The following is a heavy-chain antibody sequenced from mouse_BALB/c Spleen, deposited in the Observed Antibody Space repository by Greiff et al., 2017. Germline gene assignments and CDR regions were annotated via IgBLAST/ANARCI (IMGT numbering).Heavy chain of an antibody. J-gene: IGHJ3*01. CDR3: ARHDRMSYDYVFAY. CDR2: INSNGGST. Sequence: EVKLQESGGGLVKLGGSLKLSCAASGFTFSSYYMSWVRQTPEKRLELVAAINSNGGSTYYPDTVKGRFTISRDNAKNTLYLQMSSLKSEDTALYYCARHDRMSYDYVFAYWGQGTLVTVSA. CDR1: GFTFSSYY. V-gene: IGHV5-6-2*01. D-gene: IGHD2-4*01.